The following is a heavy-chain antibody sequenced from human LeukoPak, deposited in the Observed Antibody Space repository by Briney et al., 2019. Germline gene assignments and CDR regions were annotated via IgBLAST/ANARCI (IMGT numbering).Heavy chain of an antibody. V-gene: IGHV3-48*02. CDR1: GFTFSSYS. CDR2: ISSSSKTI. Sequence: QSGGSLRLSCAASGFTFSSYSMNWVRQAPGKGREWGSYISSSSKTIYYADSVQGRFTISRDNAKNSLYLQMSSLRDEDSAVYYCARDQGIFDYWGQGTLVTVSS. J-gene: IGHJ4*02. CDR3: ARDQGIFDY.